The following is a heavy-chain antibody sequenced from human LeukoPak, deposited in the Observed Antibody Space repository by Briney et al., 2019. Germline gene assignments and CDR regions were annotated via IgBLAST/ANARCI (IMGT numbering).Heavy chain of an antibody. Sequence: GGSLRLSCAASGFTFSSYWMHWVRQAPGKGLVWVSHINSDASSTGYADSVKGRFTISRDNAKNTLYLQMNSLRAEDTAVYYCASRNTYYYYGIDVWGQGTTVTVSS. J-gene: IGHJ6*02. D-gene: IGHD1-14*01. CDR1: GFTFSSYW. V-gene: IGHV3-74*01. CDR3: ASRNTYYYYGIDV. CDR2: INSDASST.